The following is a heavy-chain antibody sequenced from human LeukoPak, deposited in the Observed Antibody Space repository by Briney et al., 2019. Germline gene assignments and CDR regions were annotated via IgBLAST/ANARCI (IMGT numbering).Heavy chain of an antibody. CDR2: IYHSGST. Sequence: SETLSLTCTVSGYSISSGYFWGWIRQPPGKGLECIGTIYHSGSTYYNPSLKSRVTISVDTSKNQFSLKLSSVTAADTAVYYCASYNDYGDYLRALNAFDIWGQGTMVTVSS. CDR3: ASYNDYGDYLRALNAFDI. D-gene: IGHD4-17*01. J-gene: IGHJ3*02. V-gene: IGHV4-38-2*02. CDR1: GYSISSGYF.